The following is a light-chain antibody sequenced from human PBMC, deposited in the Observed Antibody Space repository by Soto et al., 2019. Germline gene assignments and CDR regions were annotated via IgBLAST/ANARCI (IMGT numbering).Light chain of an antibody. Sequence: EIVMTQSPATLSVSPGERATLSCRASQSVSSNLAWYQQKPGQAARLLIYGASTRATGIPARFSGSGSGTEFTLTISSLQSEDFAVYYCLQYNNWPPWTFGQGTKVEIK. V-gene: IGKV3-15*01. CDR3: LQYNNWPPWT. J-gene: IGKJ1*01. CDR1: QSVSSN. CDR2: GAS.